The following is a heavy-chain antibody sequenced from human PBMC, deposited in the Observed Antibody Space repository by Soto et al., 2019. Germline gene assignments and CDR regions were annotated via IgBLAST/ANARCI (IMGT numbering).Heavy chain of an antibody. CDR1: GGSITSHY. CDR2: IHHSGST. Sequence: QVQLQESGPGLVKPSETLSLTCSVSGGSITSHYCSWFRQPPGKGLEWIGYIHHSGSTSYYNPSLKSRVTXXVXTXMNQCSRKVSSVTAADTALYYCARQGFGQLHGLVDVWGPGTTVTVSS. D-gene: IGHD3-10*01. CDR3: ARQGFGQLHGLVDV. V-gene: IGHV4-59*08. J-gene: IGHJ6*02.